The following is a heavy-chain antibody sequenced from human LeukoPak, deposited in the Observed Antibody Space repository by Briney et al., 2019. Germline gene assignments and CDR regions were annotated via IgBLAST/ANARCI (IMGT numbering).Heavy chain of an antibody. Sequence: SETLSLTCAVYGGFFSGYYWSWIRQPPGKGLEWIGEIHHSGSTNHNPSLKSRVTISVDTSKNQFSLKLSSVTAADTAVYYCARAGLNGDVDYWGQGTLVTVSS. CDR2: IHHSGST. J-gene: IGHJ4*02. CDR1: GGFFSGYY. V-gene: IGHV4-34*01. D-gene: IGHD4-17*01. CDR3: ARAGLNGDVDY.